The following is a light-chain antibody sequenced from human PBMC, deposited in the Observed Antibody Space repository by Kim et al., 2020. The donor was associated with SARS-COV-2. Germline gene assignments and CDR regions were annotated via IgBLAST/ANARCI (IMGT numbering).Light chain of an antibody. J-gene: IGKJ4*01. CDR3: QKTNSFPLT. CDR2: SAS. V-gene: IGKV1-12*01. CDR1: QGIGRW. Sequence: SASVEDSVTISCRSSQGIGRWLAWYQQRPGKAPKLLIYSASSLRSGIPSRFRGNGSETDFSLTISSLQPEDLATYYCQKTNSFPLTFGGGTKVEI.